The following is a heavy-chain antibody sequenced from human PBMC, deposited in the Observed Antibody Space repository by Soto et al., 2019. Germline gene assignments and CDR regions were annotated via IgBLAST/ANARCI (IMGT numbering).Heavy chain of an antibody. CDR2: IIPIFGTA. CDR3: ARDLATDDAFDI. J-gene: IGHJ3*02. CDR1: GGTFSSYA. Sequence: SVKVSCKASGGTFSSYAISGVRQAPGQGLEWMGGIIPIFGTANYAQKFQGRVTITADESTSTAYMELSSLRSEDRAVYYCARDLATDDAFDIWGQGTMVTVSS. D-gene: IGHD5-12*01. V-gene: IGHV1-69*13.